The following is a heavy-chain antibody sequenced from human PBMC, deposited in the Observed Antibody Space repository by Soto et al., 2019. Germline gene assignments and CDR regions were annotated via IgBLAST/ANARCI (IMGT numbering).Heavy chain of an antibody. CDR1: GFTLTSYG. CDR2: ITSDGATT. CDR3: ARERVRNGNYGMDV. Sequence: GGSLRLSCVASGFTLTSYGMNWVRQAPGKGLEWVSFITSDGATTYYADSVKGRFTISRDEAKNSLYLQMNSLRDEDTAVYYCARERVRNGNYGMDVWGQGTTVTVSS. V-gene: IGHV3-48*02. D-gene: IGHD1-1*01. J-gene: IGHJ6*02.